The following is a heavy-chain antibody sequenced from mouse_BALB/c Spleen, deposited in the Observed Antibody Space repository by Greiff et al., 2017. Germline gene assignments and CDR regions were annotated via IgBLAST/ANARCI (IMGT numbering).Heavy chain of an antibody. CDR2: IYPGDGDT. CDR3: ARWRSQYYFDY. J-gene: IGHJ2*01. CDR1: GYAFSSSW. V-gene: IGHV1-82*01. Sequence: QVQLKQSGPELVKPGASVKISCKASGYAFSSSWMNWVKQRPGQGLEWIGGIYPGDGDTNYNGKFKGKATLTADKSSSTAYMQLSSLTSVDSAVYFCARWRSQYYFDYWGQGTTLTVSS.